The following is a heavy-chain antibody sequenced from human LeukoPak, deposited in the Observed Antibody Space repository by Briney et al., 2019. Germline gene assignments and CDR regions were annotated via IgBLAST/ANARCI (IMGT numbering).Heavy chain of an antibody. CDR1: GGSVSGSYYY. V-gene: IGHV4-39*07. Sequence: SETLSLTCALSGGSVSGSYYYWGWIRQPPGKGLEWIGSIYYSGSTYYNPSLRSRVIISLDTSKNQFSLKLSSVTAADTAVYYCARGEVVPAASWVYYYYYMDVWGKGTTVTVSS. CDR2: IYYSGST. D-gene: IGHD2-2*01. J-gene: IGHJ6*03. CDR3: ARGEVVPAASWVYYYYYMDV.